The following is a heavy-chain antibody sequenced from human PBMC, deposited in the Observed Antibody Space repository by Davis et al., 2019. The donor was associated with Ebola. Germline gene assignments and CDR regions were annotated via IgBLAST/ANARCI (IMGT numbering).Heavy chain of an antibody. CDR1: GFTISDNY. CDR3: SRDLKQRPPSYYDGMDV. CDR2: IRSKAYGGKP. V-gene: IGHV3-49*04. Sequence: GESLKISCAASGFTISDNYVSWVRQAPGKGLEWVGFIRSKAYGGKPAYAASVKGRFTISRDDSKSIAYLQMDSLKIEDTAVYYCSRDLKQRPPSYYDGMDVWGQGTSVTVSS. D-gene: IGHD6-6*01. J-gene: IGHJ6*02.